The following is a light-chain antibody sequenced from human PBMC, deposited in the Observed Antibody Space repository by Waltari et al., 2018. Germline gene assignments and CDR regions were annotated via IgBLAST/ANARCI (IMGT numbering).Light chain of an antibody. V-gene: IGKV3-20*01. Sequence: SGRASARDSAHLGWYQQKRGQAPRLLIYGACTRATGIPDRFSGSVSGTDFSLTISSLGPEEFAVYYCQKYDRLPATFGQGTKVEIK. CDR3: QKYDRLPAT. CDR2: GAC. J-gene: IGKJ1*01. CDR1: ARDSAH.